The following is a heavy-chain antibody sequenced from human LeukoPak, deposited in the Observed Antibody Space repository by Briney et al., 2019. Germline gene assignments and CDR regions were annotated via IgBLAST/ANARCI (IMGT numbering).Heavy chain of an antibody. D-gene: IGHD2-2*01. CDR2: MDLHTANT. Sequence: ASVTVSCKAAGYTFTGYYMYWVRHGQGQGIEWMGWMDLHTANTGYAQKFQGRVTMTRDTTISTAYMELNNLRSDDTAVYYCGRIPQRVPHNLCEPWGQGTLVSVS. CDR1: GYTFTGYY. J-gene: IGHJ5*02. CDR3: GRIPQRVPHNLCEP. V-gene: IGHV1-8*02.